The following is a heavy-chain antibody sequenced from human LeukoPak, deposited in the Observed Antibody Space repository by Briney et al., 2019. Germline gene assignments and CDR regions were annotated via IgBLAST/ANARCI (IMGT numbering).Heavy chain of an antibody. V-gene: IGHV3-7*01. CDR3: ARDKPSGSSLFDY. Sequence: GGSLRLSCAASGFTFSSYWMSWVRQAPGKGLEWVANIKQDGSEEYYVDSVKGRFTISRDNAKNSLYLQMNSLRAEDTAVYYCARDKPSGSSLFDYWGQGTLVTVSS. CDR2: IKQDGSEE. D-gene: IGHD1-26*01. J-gene: IGHJ4*02. CDR1: GFTFSSYW.